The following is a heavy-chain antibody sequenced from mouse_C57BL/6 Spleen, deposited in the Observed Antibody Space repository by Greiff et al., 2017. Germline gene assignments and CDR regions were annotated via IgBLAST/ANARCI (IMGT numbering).Heavy chain of an antibody. Sequence: EVQLVESGGGLVKPGGSLKLSCAASGFTFSSYAMSWVRQTPEKRLEWVATISDGGSYTYYPDNVKGRFTISRDNAKNNLYLQMGHLKSEDTAMYYCARDETGTGDYWGQGTTLTVSS. J-gene: IGHJ2*01. CDR2: ISDGGSYT. CDR3: ARDETGTGDY. D-gene: IGHD4-1*01. V-gene: IGHV5-4*01. CDR1: GFTFSSYA.